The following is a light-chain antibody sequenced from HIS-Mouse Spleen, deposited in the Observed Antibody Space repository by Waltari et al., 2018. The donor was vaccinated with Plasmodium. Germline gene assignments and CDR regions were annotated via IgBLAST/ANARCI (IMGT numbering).Light chain of an antibody. CDR1: QSVSSY. Sequence: EIVLTQSTATLSLSPGERATLSCRARQSVSSYLAWYQQKPGQAPRLLIYDASNRATGIPARFSGSGSGTDFTLTISSLEPEDFAVYYCQQRSNWPLYTFGQGTKLEIK. V-gene: IGKV3-11*01. CDR3: QQRSNWPLYT. CDR2: DAS. J-gene: IGKJ2*01.